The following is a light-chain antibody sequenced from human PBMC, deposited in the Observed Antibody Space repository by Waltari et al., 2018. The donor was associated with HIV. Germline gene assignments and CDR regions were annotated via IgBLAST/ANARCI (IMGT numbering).Light chain of an antibody. V-gene: IGKV1-27*01. CDR2: AAS. J-gene: IGKJ1*01. CDR3: QRYNSAPRT. Sequence: SPSSLSGSVGDKITITCRASQDISNYVAWYQQKPGKIPQLLIYAASTLQSGVPSRFSGGGSGTEFNFTIRSLQPEDVGTYYCQRYNSAPRTFGQGSTV. CDR1: QDISNY.